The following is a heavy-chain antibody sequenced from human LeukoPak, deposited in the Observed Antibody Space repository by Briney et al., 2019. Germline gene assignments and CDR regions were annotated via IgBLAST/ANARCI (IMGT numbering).Heavy chain of an antibody. CDR3: ARSPDPDYSTQLLYFQH. CDR1: GYTFTGYY. CDR2: INLNSGGT. Sequence: GASVKVSCKTSGYTFTGYYMNWVRQAPGQGLEWMGWINLNSGGTNYAQKFQGRVTMTRDTSISTAYMELSRLRSDDTAVYYCARSPDPDYSTQLLYFQHWGQGTLVTVSS. V-gene: IGHV1-2*02. D-gene: IGHD4-11*01. J-gene: IGHJ1*01.